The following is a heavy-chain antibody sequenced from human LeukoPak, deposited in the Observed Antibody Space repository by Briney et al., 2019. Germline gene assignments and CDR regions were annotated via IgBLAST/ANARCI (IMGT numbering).Heavy chain of an antibody. CDR3: AHSPIYCSSTSCYGYYFDY. CDR1: GFSLSTSGVG. CDR2: IYWDDDK. Sequence: ESGPTLVNPTQPRTLTCTFTGFSLSTSGVGVGWIRQPPGKALEWLALIYWDDDKRYSPSLKSRLTITKDTSENQVVLTMTNMDPVDTATYYCAHSPIYCSSTSCYGYYFDYWGQGTLVTVSS. V-gene: IGHV2-5*02. J-gene: IGHJ4*02. D-gene: IGHD2-2*01.